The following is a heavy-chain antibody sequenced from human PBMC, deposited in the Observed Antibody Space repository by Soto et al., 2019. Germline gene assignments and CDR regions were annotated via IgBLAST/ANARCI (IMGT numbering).Heavy chain of an antibody. Sequence: SVKVSCKASGGTFSSYAISCVRQAPGQGLEWMGGIIPIFGTANYAQKFQGRVTITADESTSTAYMELSSLRSEDTAVYYCAIDPHYYDSSGYYHPSCFDYWGQGTLVTVSS. CDR2: IIPIFGTA. CDR3: AIDPHYYDSSGYYHPSCFDY. V-gene: IGHV1-69*13. D-gene: IGHD3-22*01. J-gene: IGHJ4*02. CDR1: GGTFSSYA.